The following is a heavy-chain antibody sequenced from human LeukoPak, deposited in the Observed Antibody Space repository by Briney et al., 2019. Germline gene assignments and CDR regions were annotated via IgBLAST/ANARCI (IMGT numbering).Heavy chain of an antibody. CDR1: GDSVSSNSVT. J-gene: IGHJ5*02. CDR3: ARRLTQYDCFDP. CDR2: TYYRSTWYN. Sequence: SQTLSHTCAISGDSVSSNSVTWNWIRQSPSRGLEWLGRTYYRSTWYNDYAVSVRGRITVNPDTSKNQFSLHLNSVTPEDTAVYYCARRLTQYDCFDPWGQGILVTVSS. V-gene: IGHV6-1*01. D-gene: IGHD2-2*01.